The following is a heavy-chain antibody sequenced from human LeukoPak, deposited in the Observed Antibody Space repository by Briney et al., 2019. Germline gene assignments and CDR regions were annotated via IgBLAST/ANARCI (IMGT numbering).Heavy chain of an antibody. J-gene: IGHJ6*02. V-gene: IGHV4-4*08. Sequence: PSKTLSLTCTVSGASMSSYYWNWIRQPPGKGLEWLGSIYSSGSTKYNPSLRSRVTISIDRSKNQFSLKLTSVTAADTAMYYCSASDYDHYAMDVGGQGTTVTVSS. CDR3: SASDYDHYAMDV. CDR1: GASMSSYY. CDR2: IYSSGST.